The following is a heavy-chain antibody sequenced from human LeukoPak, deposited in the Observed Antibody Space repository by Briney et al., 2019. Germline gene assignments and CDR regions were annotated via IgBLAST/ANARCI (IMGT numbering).Heavy chain of an antibody. D-gene: IGHD6-13*01. CDR3: ARRPNTGTYYFDY. Sequence: PSETLSLTCTVSGGSISSSSYYWGWIRQPPGKGLEWIGSIYYSGSTYYNPSLKSRVAMSVDTSKNQFSLKLSSVTAADTAVYYCARRPNTGTYYFDYWGQGTLVTVSS. CDR2: IYYSGST. V-gene: IGHV4-39*07. CDR1: GGSISSSSYY. J-gene: IGHJ4*02.